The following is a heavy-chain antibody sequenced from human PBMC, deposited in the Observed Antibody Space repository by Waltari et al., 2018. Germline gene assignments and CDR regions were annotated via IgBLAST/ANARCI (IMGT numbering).Heavy chain of an antibody. CDR2: INHSGST. J-gene: IGHJ4*02. V-gene: IGHV4-34*01. D-gene: IGHD4-17*01. CDR3: ARHGGDYGAKGEVYFDY. Sequence: QVQLQQWGAGLLKPSETLSLTCAVYGGSFSGYYWRWIRHPPGKGLEWLGEINHSGSTNYNPSLKSRVTISVDTSKNQFSLKLSSVTAADTAVYYCARHGGDYGAKGEVYFDYWGQGTLVTVSS. CDR1: GGSFSGYY.